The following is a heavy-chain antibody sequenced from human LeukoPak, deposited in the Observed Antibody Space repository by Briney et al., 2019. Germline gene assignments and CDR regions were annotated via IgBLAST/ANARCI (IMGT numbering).Heavy chain of an antibody. CDR1: GFTFSTYW. Sequence: GGSLRLSCAASGFTFSTYWMTWVRQAPGKGLEWVANIKEDGSEKYYVDSVKGRFTISRDNAKNSLSLQLNSLSAEDTAVYYCARSRSGYYEDYWGQGTLVTVS. CDR3: ARSRSGYYEDY. J-gene: IGHJ4*02. V-gene: IGHV3-7*01. CDR2: IKEDGSEK. D-gene: IGHD5-12*01.